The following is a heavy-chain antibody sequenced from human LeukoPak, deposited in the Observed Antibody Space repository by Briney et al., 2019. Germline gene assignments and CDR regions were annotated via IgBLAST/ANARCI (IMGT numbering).Heavy chain of an antibody. CDR1: GITVNSTY. V-gene: IGHV3-53*01. CDR3: ASLYGSRQGAFDI. D-gene: IGHD3-22*01. J-gene: IGHJ3*02. CDR2: IYSGGST. Sequence: QSGGSLRLSCAASGITVNSTYMSWVRQAPGKGLEWVSIIYSGGSTYYVDSVKGRFSISRDNSKNTVYLQMNSLRAEDTAVYYCASLYGSRQGAFDIWGQGTMVIVSS.